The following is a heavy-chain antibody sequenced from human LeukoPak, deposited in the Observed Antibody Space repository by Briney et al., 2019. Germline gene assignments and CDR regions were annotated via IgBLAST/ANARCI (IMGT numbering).Heavy chain of an antibody. Sequence: PGGSLRLSCAASGFTVSSNYMSWVRQAPGKGLEWVSVIYSGGSTYYADSVKGRFTISRGNSKNTLYLQMNSLRAEDTAVYYCARRYSYGYGIDYWGQGTLVTVST. V-gene: IGHV3-53*01. D-gene: IGHD5-18*01. J-gene: IGHJ4*02. CDR2: IYSGGST. CDR1: GFTVSSNY. CDR3: ARRYSYGYGIDY.